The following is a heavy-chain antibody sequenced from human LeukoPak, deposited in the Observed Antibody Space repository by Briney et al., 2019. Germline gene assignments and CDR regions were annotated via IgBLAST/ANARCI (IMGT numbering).Heavy chain of an antibody. CDR2: IYSSGTT. V-gene: IGHV4-4*07. D-gene: IGHD3-16*01. J-gene: IGHJ5*02. CDR3: ARETYNDAWYGDL. CDR1: GGSISSYT. Sequence: SETLSLTCTVSGGSISSYTWSRTRQPAGVRLEWIGRIYSSGTTNYNPSFESRVTMSVDTSKNQFYLKLTSVTAADTAVYYCARETYNDAWYGDLWGQGSLVTVSS.